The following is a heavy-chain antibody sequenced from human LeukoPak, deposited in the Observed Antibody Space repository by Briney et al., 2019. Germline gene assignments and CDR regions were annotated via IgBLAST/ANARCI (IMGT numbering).Heavy chain of an antibody. Sequence: SETLSLTCTVSGGSISNYYWSWIRQPPGKGLERIGYIYYSGTTNYNPSLKSRVTISVDTSKNQFSLKLNSVTAADTAVYYCARGVYIAAAQYGYWGQGTLVTVSS. CDR1: GGSISNYY. V-gene: IGHV4-59*01. J-gene: IGHJ4*02. D-gene: IGHD6-13*01. CDR2: IYYSGTT. CDR3: ARGVYIAAAQYGY.